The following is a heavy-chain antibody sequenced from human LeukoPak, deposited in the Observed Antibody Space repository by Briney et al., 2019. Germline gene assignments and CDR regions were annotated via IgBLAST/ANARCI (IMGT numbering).Heavy chain of an antibody. J-gene: IGHJ6*02. CDR2: MIPGSGKT. Sequence: ASVKVSCKASGYTLTTYGIDWVRQVPGQGLEWMGWMIPGSGKTGYAQKFQGRVAITRNTSIDTAYMELGSLTSEDTAVYYCARGYNWNDGDYYGMDVWGQGTTVTVSS. CDR3: ARGYNWNDGDYYGMDV. D-gene: IGHD1-1*01. CDR1: GYTLTTYG. V-gene: IGHV1-8*01.